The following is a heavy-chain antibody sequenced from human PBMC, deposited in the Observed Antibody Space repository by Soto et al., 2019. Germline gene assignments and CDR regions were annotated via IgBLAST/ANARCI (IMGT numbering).Heavy chain of an antibody. CDR1: GYTFTSYG. V-gene: IGHV1-18*01. Sequence: ASVKVSCKASGYTFTSYGISWVRQAPGQGLEWMGWISAYNGNTNYAQKLQGRVTMTTDTSTSTAYMELRSLRSDDTAVYYCARDSEDIVLVPAAAPPYYYYYGMDVWGQGTTVTVSS. J-gene: IGHJ6*02. CDR3: ARDSEDIVLVPAAAPPYYYYYGMDV. D-gene: IGHD2-2*01. CDR2: ISAYNGNT.